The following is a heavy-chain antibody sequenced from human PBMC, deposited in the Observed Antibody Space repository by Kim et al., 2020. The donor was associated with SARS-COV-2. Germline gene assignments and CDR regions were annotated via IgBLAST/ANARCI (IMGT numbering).Heavy chain of an antibody. D-gene: IGHD2-21*01. J-gene: IGHJ1*01. V-gene: IGHV3-9*01. CDR2: ISWNSGRI. Sequence: GGSLRLSCEASGFAFGDYYMDWIRQAPGKGLEWVSGISWNSGRISYADSVKCRFTISRDNAKNSLYLQMNSLRTEDTALYYCAKDHVRGPDYCGQGTLVT. CDR1: GFAFGDYY. CDR3: AKDHVRGPDY.